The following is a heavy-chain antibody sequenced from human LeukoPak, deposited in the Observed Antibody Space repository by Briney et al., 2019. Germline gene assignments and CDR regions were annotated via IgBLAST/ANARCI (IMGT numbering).Heavy chain of an antibody. V-gene: IGHV3-74*01. D-gene: IGHD2-2*01. J-gene: IGHJ4*02. Sequence: GGSLRLSCAASGFTFSSYSMNWVRQAPGKGLVWVAHISTDGSGTTYADSVKGRFTISRDNAKSAVYLQMNSLRAEDTAVYYCTRTRCSSTSHCFDYWGQGTLVTVSS. CDR1: GFTFSSYS. CDR2: ISTDGSGT. CDR3: TRTRCSSTSHCFDY.